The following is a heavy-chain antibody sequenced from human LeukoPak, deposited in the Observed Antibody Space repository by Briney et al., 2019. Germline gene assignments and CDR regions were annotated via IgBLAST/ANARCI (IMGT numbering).Heavy chain of an antibody. CDR2: ISYDGRNK. Sequence: GGSLRLSCAASGFTSRSYAMHWVRQARAKGLEGVAVISYDGRNKYYVDSVKGRFTISRDNSKNTLYLQMNSLRAEDTAVYYCARMSVDYYFYYMDVWGKGTTVTVSS. CDR3: ARMSVDYYFYYMDV. CDR1: GFTSRSYA. V-gene: IGHV3-30*04. J-gene: IGHJ6*03.